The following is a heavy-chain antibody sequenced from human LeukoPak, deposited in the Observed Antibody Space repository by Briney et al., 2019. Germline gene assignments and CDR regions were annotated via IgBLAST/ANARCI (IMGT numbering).Heavy chain of an antibody. CDR1: GVTFSDYY. CDR2: ISSSGSTI. V-gene: IGHV3-11*01. D-gene: IGHD3-22*01. J-gene: IGHJ4*02. Sequence: GGSLRLSCAASGVTFSDYYMSWIRQAPGKGLEWVSYISSSGSTIYYADSVKGRSTTSRDDSKSTIYLQMNSLRAEDTAVYYCARDTYYDSSGYYQAAFDYWGQGTLVTVSS. CDR3: ARDTYYDSSGYYQAAFDY.